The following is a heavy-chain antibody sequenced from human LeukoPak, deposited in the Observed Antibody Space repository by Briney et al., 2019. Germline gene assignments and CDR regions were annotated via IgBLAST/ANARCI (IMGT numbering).Heavy chain of an antibody. J-gene: IGHJ4*02. CDR1: GYTFTGYY. V-gene: IGHV1-2*02. D-gene: IGHD2-15*01. Sequence: ASVKVSCKASGYTFTGYYMHWVRQAPGQGLEWTGWINPNSGGTNYAQKFQGRVTMTRDTSISTAYMELSRLRSDDTAVYYCARAARYCSGGSCSPRDYWGQGTLVTVSS. CDR2: INPNSGGT. CDR3: ARAARYCSGGSCSPRDY.